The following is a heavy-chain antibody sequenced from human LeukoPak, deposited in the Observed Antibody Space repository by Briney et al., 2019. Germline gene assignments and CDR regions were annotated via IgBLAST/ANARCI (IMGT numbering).Heavy chain of an antibody. CDR3: ARRDGSGYYH. V-gene: IGHV6-1*01. Sequence: SQTLSLTCAISGDSVSRNSAAWNWIRQSPSRGLEWLGRTYYRSKWYKDYAVSVKSRITINPDTSRNQFSLQVNSVTPEDTAVYYCARRDGSGYYHWGQGTLVTVSS. CDR2: TYYRSKWYK. J-gene: IGHJ5*02. D-gene: IGHD3-3*01. CDR1: GDSVSRNSAA.